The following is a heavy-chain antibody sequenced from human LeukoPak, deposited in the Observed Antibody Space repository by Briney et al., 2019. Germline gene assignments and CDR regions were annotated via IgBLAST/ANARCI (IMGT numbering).Heavy chain of an antibody. CDR3: ARDYLVRGVIIRAFDY. CDR1: GFTFSSYS. V-gene: IGHV3-21*01. Sequence: GGSLSLSCAASGFTFSSYSMNWVRQAPGKGLEWVSSISSSSSYIYYADSVKGRFTISRDNAKNSLYLQMNSLRAEDTAVYYCARDYLVRGVIIRAFDYWGQGTLVTVSS. CDR2: ISSSSSYI. J-gene: IGHJ4*02. D-gene: IGHD3-10*01.